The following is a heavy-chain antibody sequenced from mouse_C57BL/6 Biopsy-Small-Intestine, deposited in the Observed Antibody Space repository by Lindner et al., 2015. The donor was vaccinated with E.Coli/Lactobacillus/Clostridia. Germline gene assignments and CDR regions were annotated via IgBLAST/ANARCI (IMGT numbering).Heavy chain of an antibody. CDR1: GGSLRNYA. CDR2: ITPISGTP. D-gene: IGHD2-14*01. CDR3: ARGGIGVAGSSWFDP. V-gene: IGHV1-81*01. Sequence: SVKVSCKVSGGSLRNYAISWVRQAPGHGLEWMGGITPISGTPNLAVKFQGRVTMSADESASTAYMELSSLRSQDTAVYYCARGGIGVAGSSWFDPWGQGTLVTVSS. J-gene: IGHJ4*01.